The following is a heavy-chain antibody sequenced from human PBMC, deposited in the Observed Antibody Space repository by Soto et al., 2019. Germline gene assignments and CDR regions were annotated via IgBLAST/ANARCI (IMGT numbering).Heavy chain of an antibody. Sequence: ASVKVSCKASEYTFTGYYMHWVRQAPGQGLEWMGWINPNSGGTNYAQKFQGRVTMTRDTSIGTAYMELSRLRSDDTAVYYCATRNEYSSSQYAFDIWGQGTMVTVSS. V-gene: IGHV1-2*02. CDR3: ATRNEYSSSQYAFDI. J-gene: IGHJ3*02. CDR2: INPNSGGT. CDR1: EYTFTGYY. D-gene: IGHD6-6*01.